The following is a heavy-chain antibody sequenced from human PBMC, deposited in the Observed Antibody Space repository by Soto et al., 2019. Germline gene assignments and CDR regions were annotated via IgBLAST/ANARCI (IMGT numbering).Heavy chain of an antibody. CDR3: AGDWGPYCSSKSCYKRGAFDY. J-gene: IGHJ4*02. CDR1: GFTFSSYS. Sequence: GGSLRLSCAASGFTFSSYSMNWVRQAPGKGLEWVSYISSSSSTIYYADSVKGRFTISRDNAKNSLYLQMNSLRDEDTAVYYCAGDWGPYCSSKSCYKRGAFDYWGQGTLVTVSS. D-gene: IGHD2-2*01. V-gene: IGHV3-48*02. CDR2: ISSSSSTI.